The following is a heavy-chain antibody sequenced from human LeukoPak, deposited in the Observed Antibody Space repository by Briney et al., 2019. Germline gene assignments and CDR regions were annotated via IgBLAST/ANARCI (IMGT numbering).Heavy chain of an antibody. D-gene: IGHD2-2*01. Sequence: ASVKVSCKASGYTFTGYYMHWVRQAPGQGLEWMRWINPNSGGTNYAQKFQGRVTMTRDTSISTAYMELSRLRSDDTAVYYCARGGCSSTSCYWRNNWFDPWGQGTLVTVSS. CDR3: ARGGCSSTSCYWRNNWFDP. V-gene: IGHV1-2*02. J-gene: IGHJ5*02. CDR1: GYTFTGYY. CDR2: INPNSGGT.